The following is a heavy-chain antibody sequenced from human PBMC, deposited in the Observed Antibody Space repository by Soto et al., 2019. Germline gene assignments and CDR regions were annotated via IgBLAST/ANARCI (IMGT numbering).Heavy chain of an antibody. CDR1: GGSISSSNW. J-gene: IGHJ6*02. Sequence: KPSETLSLTCAVSGGSISSSNWWSWVRQPPGKGLEWIGEIYHSGSTNYNPSLKSRVTISVDKSKDQFSLKLSSVTAADTAVYYCARVSVVTAPDLYYYYGMDVWGQGTTVTVSS. D-gene: IGHD2-21*02. CDR3: ARVSVVTAPDLYYYYGMDV. CDR2: IYHSGST. V-gene: IGHV4-4*02.